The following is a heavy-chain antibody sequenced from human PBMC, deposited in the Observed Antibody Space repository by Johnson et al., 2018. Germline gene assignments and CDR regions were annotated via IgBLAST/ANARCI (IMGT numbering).Heavy chain of an antibody. CDR1: GFSLSDYG. J-gene: IGHJ4*02. CDR2: ISGGNGAAI. CDR3: AKGGQRHCSTSGCFFDF. Sequence: EQLQESGGGLIHPGGSLRLSCVASGFSLSDYGMSWARQAPGKGLEWVSHISGGNGAAIYYIDSVKGRFSISRDNPKNTLYLQMNSRRAEDTALYYCAKGGQRHCSTSGCFFDFWGQGTLVTVSA. V-gene: IGHV3-23*01. D-gene: IGHD2-2*01.